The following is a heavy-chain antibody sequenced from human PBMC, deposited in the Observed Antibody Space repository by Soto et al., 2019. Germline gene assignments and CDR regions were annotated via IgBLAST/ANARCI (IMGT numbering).Heavy chain of an antibody. J-gene: IGHJ4*02. D-gene: IGHD2-15*01. CDR1: GFSLSTSGVG. CDR3: AHRRNVELGPLRLFDY. V-gene: IGHV2-5*02. Sequence: QITLKESGPTLVKPTQTLTLTCTFSGFSLSTSGVGVGWIRQPPGEALEWLALIYWDDDKRYSPSLKSRLTSTKDTSKNQLVLTMTDMDPVDTATSFCAHRRNVELGPLRLFDYWGQGSQVTVSS. CDR2: IYWDDDK.